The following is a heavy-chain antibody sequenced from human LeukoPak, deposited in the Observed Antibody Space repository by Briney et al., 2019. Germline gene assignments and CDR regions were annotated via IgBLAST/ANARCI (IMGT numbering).Heavy chain of an antibody. J-gene: IGHJ6*04. CDR1: GFTFSSYE. CDR3: AELGITMIGGV. CDR2: ISSSGSTR. Sequence: GGSLRLSCAASGFTFSSYEMNWVRQAPGKGLEWVSYISSSGSTRYYADSVKGRFTFSRDNAKNSLYLQMDSLRAEDTAVYYCAELGITMIGGVWGKGTTVTISS. V-gene: IGHV3-48*03. D-gene: IGHD3-10*02.